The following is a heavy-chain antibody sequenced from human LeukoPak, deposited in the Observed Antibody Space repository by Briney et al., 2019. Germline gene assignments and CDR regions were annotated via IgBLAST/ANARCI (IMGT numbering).Heavy chain of an antibody. J-gene: IGHJ4*02. CDR3: ANIAVAGTISDY. V-gene: IGHV3-23*01. CDR2: ISGSGGST. D-gene: IGHD6-19*01. Sequence: PGGSLRLSCAASGFTFSSYAMSWVRQAPGKGLEWVSAISGSGGSTYYADSVKGRFTISRDNTKNTLYLQMNSLRAEDTAVYYCANIAVAGTISDYWGQGTLVTVSS. CDR1: GFTFSSYA.